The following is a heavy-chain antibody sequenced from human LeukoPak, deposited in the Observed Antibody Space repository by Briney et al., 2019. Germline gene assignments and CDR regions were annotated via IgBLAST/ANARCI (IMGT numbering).Heavy chain of an antibody. Sequence: GGSLRLSCAASGFTVSSNYMSWVRQAPGKGLEWVSVIYSGGSTYYADSVKGRFTISRDNSKNTLYLQMNSLRAEDTAVYYCARELYYYDSSGYLNWFDPWGQGTLVTVSS. CDR1: GFTVSSNY. J-gene: IGHJ5*02. CDR2: IYSGGST. CDR3: ARELYYYDSSGYLNWFDP. D-gene: IGHD3-22*01. V-gene: IGHV3-66*01.